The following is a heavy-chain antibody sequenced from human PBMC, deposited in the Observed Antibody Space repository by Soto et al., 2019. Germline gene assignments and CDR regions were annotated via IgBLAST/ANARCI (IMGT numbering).Heavy chain of an antibody. Sequence: EVQLVESGGGLVQPGRSLRLSCVASGFTADDYAMHWVRQAPGKGLEWVSGISSNSDTIDYADSVKGRFTISRDNAKNSLFLQMNSRRPEYTALYYCAKDMKWGGMTTIHYFDSWGQGTLVTVSS. V-gene: IGHV3-9*02. CDR2: ISSNSDTI. CDR1: GFTADDYA. D-gene: IGHD4-17*01. J-gene: IGHJ4*02. CDR3: AKDMKWGGMTTIHYFDS.